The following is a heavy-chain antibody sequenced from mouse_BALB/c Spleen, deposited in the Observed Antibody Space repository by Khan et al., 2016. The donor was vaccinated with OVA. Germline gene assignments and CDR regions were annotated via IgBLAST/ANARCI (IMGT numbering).Heavy chain of an antibody. CDR3: ARGGRWIDY. Sequence: EVQLQESGPGLVKPSQSLSLTCSVTGYSITSGYYWNWIRQFPGNTLEWMGYLNYGGNNNYNPSLKNRISITRDTSKNQFFLRLNSVTAEDSATYYCARGGRWIDYWGQGTLVTVSA. V-gene: IGHV3-6*02. CDR2: LNYGGNN. J-gene: IGHJ3*01. CDR1: GYSITSGYY.